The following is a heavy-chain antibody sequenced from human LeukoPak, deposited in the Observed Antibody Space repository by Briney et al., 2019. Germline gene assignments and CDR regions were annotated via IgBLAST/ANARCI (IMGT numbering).Heavy chain of an antibody. Sequence: SETLSLTCTVSGYSIISDYFWGWIRQPPGKGLEWIGTIYHSGSTYYSPSLKSRVTISVDTSKKQFSLKLRSVTAADTAVYYCARELITKADAFDIWGQGTMVTVSS. J-gene: IGHJ3*02. CDR1: GYSIISDYF. D-gene: IGHD1-20*01. CDR3: ARELITKADAFDI. V-gene: IGHV4-38-2*02. CDR2: IYHSGST.